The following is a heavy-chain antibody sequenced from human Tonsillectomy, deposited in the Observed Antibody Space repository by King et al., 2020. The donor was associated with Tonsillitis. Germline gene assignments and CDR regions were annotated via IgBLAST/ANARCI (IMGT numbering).Heavy chain of an antibody. CDR3: ARDMRLGVSNAFDM. CDR2: ITWNSGDK. J-gene: IGHJ3*02. Sequence: VQSGRSLRLSCAASGFTFDDYGMNWIRQVPGKGLEWVSRITWNSGDKDYADSVKSPISISRDNAKNFLFLQMNSLRTEDTALYYCARDMRLGVSNAFDMWGQGTMVTVSS. CDR1: GFTFDDYG. D-gene: IGHD3-16*01. V-gene: IGHV3-9*01.